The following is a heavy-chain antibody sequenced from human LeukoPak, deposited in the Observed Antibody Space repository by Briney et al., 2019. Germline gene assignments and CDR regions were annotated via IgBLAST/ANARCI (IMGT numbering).Heavy chain of an antibody. V-gene: IGHV4-61*02. CDR3: ARGLSSTRRESDY. J-gene: IGHJ4*02. D-gene: IGHD2-2*01. CDR1: GGSISSGSYY. Sequence: SETLSLTCTVSGGSISSGSYYWSWIRQPAGKGLEWIGRIYTSGTTSYNPSLKSRVTISIDTSKNQFSLRLRSVAAADTAVYFCARGLSSTRRESDYWGQGTLVTVSS. CDR2: IYTSGTT.